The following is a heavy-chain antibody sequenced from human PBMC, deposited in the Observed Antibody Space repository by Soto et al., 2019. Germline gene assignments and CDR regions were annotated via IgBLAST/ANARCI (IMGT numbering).Heavy chain of an antibody. V-gene: IGHV1-8*01. CDR1: GYTFTSYD. CDR2: MNPNSGNT. D-gene: IGHD6-19*01. J-gene: IGHJ6*02. CDR3: ARGRGRRGSGWYYGMDV. Sequence: QVQLVQSGAEVKKPGASVKVSCKASGYTFTSYDINWVRQATGQGLEWMGWMNPNSGNTGYAQKFQGRVTMTRNTSISTAYMELSSLTSEDTAVYYCARGRGRRGSGWYYGMDVWGQGTTVTVSS.